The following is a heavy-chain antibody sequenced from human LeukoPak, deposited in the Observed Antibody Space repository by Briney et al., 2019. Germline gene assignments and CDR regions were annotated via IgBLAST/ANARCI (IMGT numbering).Heavy chain of an antibody. J-gene: IGHJ4*02. V-gene: IGHV4-39*01. D-gene: IGHD6-19*01. CDR3: AREHRIPAEADTGDC. CDR2: IYYNEAT. CDR1: GGSIGSSNYY. Sequence: SETLSLTCTVSGGSIGSSNYYWAWIRQPPGKGLEWIGTIYYNEATQYNPSLKSRVTISVDTSKNQFSLKLTSVTAADAAIYYCAREHRIPAEADTGDCWGQGTLVTVSS.